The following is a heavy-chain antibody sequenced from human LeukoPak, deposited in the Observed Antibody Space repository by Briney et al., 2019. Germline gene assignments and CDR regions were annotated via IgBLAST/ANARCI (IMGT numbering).Heavy chain of an antibody. CDR3: ARDRELLWFGELSFQYDY. J-gene: IGHJ4*02. CDR1: GYTFTGYY. Sequence: GASVEVSCKASGYTFTGYYMHWVRQAPGQGLEWMGWINPNSGGTNYAQKFQGRVTMTRDTSISTAYMELSRLRSDDTAVYYCARDRELLWFGELSFQYDYWGQGTLVTVSS. CDR2: INPNSGGT. V-gene: IGHV1-2*02. D-gene: IGHD3-10*01.